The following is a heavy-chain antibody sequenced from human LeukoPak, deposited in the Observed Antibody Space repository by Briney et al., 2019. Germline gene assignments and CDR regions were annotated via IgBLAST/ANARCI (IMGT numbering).Heavy chain of an antibody. CDR2: LDPEEGET. V-gene: IGHV1-24*01. J-gene: IGHJ2*01. CDR3: ATTMVRGVIALWYFDL. D-gene: IGHD3-10*01. CDR1: RYTLTELS. Sequence: ASVNVSRKLSRYTLTELSMHGVGQAPRKGGAWVGGLDPEEGETIYAPKFQGRVTMTEETSTDTAYMELISMRSEDTAVYYCATTMVRGVIALWYFDLWGRGTLVTVSS.